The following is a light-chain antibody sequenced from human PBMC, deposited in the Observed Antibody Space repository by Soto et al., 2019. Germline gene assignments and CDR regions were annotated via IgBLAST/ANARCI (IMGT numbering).Light chain of an antibody. CDR1: QTVASN. CDR3: QQYHNWPPQYT. V-gene: IGKV3-15*01. J-gene: IGKJ2*01. CDR2: GAS. Sequence: EIVMTQSPASLSVSPGDGATLSCRASQTVASNLAWYQQKPGQGPRLLIHGASTRAAGVPARFSGSGSGTDFTLTISSLQSEDFAVYYCQQYHNWPPQYTFGLGTKLQIK.